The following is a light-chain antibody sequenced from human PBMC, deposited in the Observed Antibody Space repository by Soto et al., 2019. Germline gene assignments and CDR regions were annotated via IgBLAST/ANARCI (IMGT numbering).Light chain of an antibody. CDR3: QQYGSSPLYT. CDR1: QSVTSSY. Sequence: EIVLTQSPGTLSLSPGERATLSCRASQSVTSSYLAWYQQKPGQAPRLLIYGASSRATGIPDRFSGSGSVTDFTLTISRLEPEYFVVYYCQQYGSSPLYTFGQGTKLEIK. J-gene: IGKJ2*01. V-gene: IGKV3-20*01. CDR2: GAS.